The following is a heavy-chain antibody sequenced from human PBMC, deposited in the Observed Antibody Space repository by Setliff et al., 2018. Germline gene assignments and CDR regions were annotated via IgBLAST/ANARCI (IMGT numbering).Heavy chain of an antibody. D-gene: IGHD3-16*01. Sequence: PSETLSLTCTVSGGSVNSHYWSWIRQPPGKGLEWIGFIFYSGDTKSNPSLKSRVAMSVDTSKNQFSLKLSSVTAADTAVYFCARAAARAEYSDTIAYLPFDFWGKGTTVTVSS. CDR2: IFYSGDT. J-gene: IGHJ6*04. CDR1: GGSVNSHY. CDR3: ARAAARAEYSDTIAYLPFDF. V-gene: IGHV4-59*02.